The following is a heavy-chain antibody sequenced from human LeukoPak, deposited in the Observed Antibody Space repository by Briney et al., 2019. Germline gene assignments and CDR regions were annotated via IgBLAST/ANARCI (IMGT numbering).Heavy chain of an antibody. Sequence: GASVKVSCKASGGTFSSYAISWVRQAPGQGREWVGRIIPILGIANYAQKFQGIVTITADKSTSTAYMELSSLRSEDKAVYYCARDRRDGYSCWGQGTLVTVSS. CDR2: IIPILGIA. D-gene: IGHD5-24*01. CDR1: GGTFSSYA. J-gene: IGHJ4*02. CDR3: ARDRRDGYSC. V-gene: IGHV1-69*04.